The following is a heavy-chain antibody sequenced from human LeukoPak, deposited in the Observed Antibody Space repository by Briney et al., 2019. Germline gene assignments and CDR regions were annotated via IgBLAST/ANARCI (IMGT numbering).Heavy chain of an antibody. J-gene: IGHJ4*02. CDR2: IRSSSNII. Sequence: GGSLRLSCAASGFTFSSYAMSWVRQAPGKGLEWVSYIRSSSNIIYYADSVKGRFTISRDNTKNSLYLQMNSLRAEDTAVYYCTKAHTTENWVFFDYWGQGTPVTVSS. D-gene: IGHD7-27*01. CDR1: GFTFSSYA. V-gene: IGHV3-48*04. CDR3: TKAHTTENWVFFDY.